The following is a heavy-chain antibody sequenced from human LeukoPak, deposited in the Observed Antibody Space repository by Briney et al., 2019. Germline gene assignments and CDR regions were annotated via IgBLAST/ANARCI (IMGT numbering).Heavy chain of an antibody. Sequence: PSQTLSLTCTVSGGSITSYYWSWIRQPAGKGLEWIGRIYFSGSTDYNPSLKSRVTMSVDSSKTQFSMKLTSVTAADTAVYYCARGGGNGGGWVGHIYYMDVWGKGTTVTVSS. V-gene: IGHV4-4*07. CDR3: ARGGGNGGGWVGHIYYMDV. CDR1: GGSITSYY. CDR2: IYFSGST. J-gene: IGHJ6*03. D-gene: IGHD4-23*01.